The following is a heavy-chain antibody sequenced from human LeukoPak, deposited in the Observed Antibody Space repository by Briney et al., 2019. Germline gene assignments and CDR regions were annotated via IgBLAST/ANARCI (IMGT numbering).Heavy chain of an antibody. Sequence: SETLSLTCTVSGGSINNYYWSWIRQAAGKGLEWIGRIYTRGSTNYNPSLKSRVTMSVDTSKNQFSLKLSSVTAADTAVYYCARARYCSADICSGRNAFDIWGQGTMVCVSS. CDR2: IYTRGST. CDR3: ARARYCSADICSGRNAFDI. D-gene: IGHD2-15*01. J-gene: IGHJ3*02. CDR1: GGSINNYY. V-gene: IGHV4-4*07.